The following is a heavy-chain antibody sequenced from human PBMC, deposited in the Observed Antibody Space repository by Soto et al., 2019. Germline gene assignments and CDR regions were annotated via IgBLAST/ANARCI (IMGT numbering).Heavy chain of an antibody. CDR1: GFTFSSSG. J-gene: IGHJ4*02. CDR2: TSFDGSSG. V-gene: IGHV3-30*18. D-gene: IGHD6-19*01. CDR3: AKSPAAVAGYFDC. Sequence: QVQLVESGGGVVQPGRSLRLSCAASGFTFSSSGMHWVRQAPGKGLEWVAVTSFDGSSGYYADSVRGRFTISRDNSNNTLYLQMNSLRAEDTAVYYCAKSPAAVAGYFDCWSQGTLVTVSS.